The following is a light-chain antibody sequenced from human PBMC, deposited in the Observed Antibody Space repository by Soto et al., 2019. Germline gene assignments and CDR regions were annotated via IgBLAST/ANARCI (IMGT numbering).Light chain of an antibody. Sequence: EIVLTQSPATLSLSPGERATISCRASQSVGSYLAWYQQKPGQAPRLLIYDASNRATGIPARFSGSGSGTDFPFTISSLEPEDFAVYYCQQRSNWPLTFGGGTKVDIK. CDR2: DAS. CDR3: QQRSNWPLT. V-gene: IGKV3-11*01. J-gene: IGKJ4*01. CDR1: QSVGSY.